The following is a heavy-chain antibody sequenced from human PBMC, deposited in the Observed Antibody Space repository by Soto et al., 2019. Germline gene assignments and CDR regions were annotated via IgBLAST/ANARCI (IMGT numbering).Heavy chain of an antibody. V-gene: IGHV3-23*01. J-gene: IGHJ4*02. CDR3: AKVGYAN. Sequence: WWSLRLSCSTSVFTFSSYAMSWFRQAPGKGLEWVSAISGSGGSTYYADSVKGRFTISRDNSKNTLYLQMNSLRAEDTAVYYCAKVGYANWGQGTLVTV. D-gene: IGHD2-2*01. CDR2: ISGSGGST. CDR1: VFTFSSYA.